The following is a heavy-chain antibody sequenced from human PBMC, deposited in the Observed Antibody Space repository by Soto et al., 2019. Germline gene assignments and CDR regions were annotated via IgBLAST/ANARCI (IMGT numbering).Heavy chain of an antibody. CDR2: ISSSSSYI. Sequence: EVQLVESGGGLVKPGGSLRLSCAASGFTFSSYSMNWVRQAPGKGLEWVSSISSSSSYIYYADSVKGRYTISRDNDRNSLYLEMNRLRAEDTAVYYRARVNFRAFDIWGQGTMVTVSS. J-gene: IGHJ3*02. CDR1: GFTFSSYS. V-gene: IGHV3-21*01. CDR3: ARVNFRAFDI.